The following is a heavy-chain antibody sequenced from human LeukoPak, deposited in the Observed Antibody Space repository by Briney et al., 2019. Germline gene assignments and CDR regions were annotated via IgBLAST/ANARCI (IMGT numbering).Heavy chain of an antibody. CDR3: ATTKGSSGYYPSPDY. CDR2: ISGSGGST. V-gene: IGHV3-23*01. CDR1: GFTFSSYS. Sequence: GGSLRLSCAASGFTFSSYSMNWVRQAPGKGLEWVSAISGSGGSTYYADSVKGRFTISRDNSKNTLYLQMNSLRAEDTAVYYCATTKGSSGYYPSPDYWGRGTLVTVSS. D-gene: IGHD3-22*01. J-gene: IGHJ4*02.